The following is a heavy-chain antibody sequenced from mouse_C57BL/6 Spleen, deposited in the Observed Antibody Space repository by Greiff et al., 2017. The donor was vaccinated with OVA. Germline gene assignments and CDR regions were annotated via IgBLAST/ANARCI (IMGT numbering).Heavy chain of an antibody. J-gene: IGHJ4*01. D-gene: IGHD2-5*01. CDR2: ISNLAYSI. CDR3: ARQPAYYSNYYAMDY. CDR1: GFTFSDYG. V-gene: IGHV5-15*01. Sequence: EVQRVESGEGLVQPGGSLKLSCAASGFTFSDYGMAWVRQAPRKGPEWVAFISNLAYSIYYADTVTGRFTISRENAKNTLYLEMSSLRSEDTAMYYCARQPAYYSNYYAMDYWGQGTSVTVSS.